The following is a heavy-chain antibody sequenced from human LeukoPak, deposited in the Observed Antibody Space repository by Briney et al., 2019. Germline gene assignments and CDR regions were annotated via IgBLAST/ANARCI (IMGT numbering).Heavy chain of an antibody. Sequence: SETLSLTCTVSGGSIRSSYYYWGWIRQPPGKGLEWIGSIYYSGSTYYNPSLKSRVTISIDTSKNQFSLKLSSVTAADTAVYYCATNNVRGNWFDPWGQGTLVTVSS. J-gene: IGHJ5*02. CDR1: GGSIRSSYYY. CDR2: IYYSGST. V-gene: IGHV4-39*01. CDR3: ATNNVRGNWFDP. D-gene: IGHD1/OR15-1a*01.